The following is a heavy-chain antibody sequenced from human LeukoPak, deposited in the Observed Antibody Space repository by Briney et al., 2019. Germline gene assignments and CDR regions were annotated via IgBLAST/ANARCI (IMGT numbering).Heavy chain of an antibody. V-gene: IGHV4-59*01. J-gene: IGHJ3*02. CDR3: ARWMGTWNAFDI. CDR2: LYYTGST. Sequence: SETLSLTCTVSGDSITNFYWNWIRQPPGKGLEWIGYLYYTGSTTFNPSLKSRVTMSVDTSKNQFSLKLSSVTAADTAVYFCARWMGTWNAFDIWGQGTVVTVSS. CDR1: GDSITNFY. D-gene: IGHD1-1*01.